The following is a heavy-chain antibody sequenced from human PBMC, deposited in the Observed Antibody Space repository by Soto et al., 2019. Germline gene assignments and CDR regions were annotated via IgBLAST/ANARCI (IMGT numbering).Heavy chain of an antibody. V-gene: IGHV1-3*01. D-gene: IGHD6-19*01. CDR2: INAGNGNT. CDR3: ARSPPSSGFKKPWPYYFDY. CDR1: GYTFTSYA. Sequence: ASVKVSCKASGYTFTSYAMHWVRQAPGQRLEWMGWINAGNGNTKYSQKFQGRVTITRDTSASTAYMELSSLRSEDTAVYYCARSPPSSGFKKPWPYYFDYWGQGTLVTVSS. J-gene: IGHJ4*02.